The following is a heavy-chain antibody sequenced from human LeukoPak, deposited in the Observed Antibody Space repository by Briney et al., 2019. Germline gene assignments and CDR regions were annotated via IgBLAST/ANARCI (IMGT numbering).Heavy chain of an antibody. Sequence: GGSLRLSCAASGFTVSSNYMSWVRQAPGKGLEGVSVIYSGGSTYYADSVKGRFTISRDKSKNTLYLQMNSLRAEDTAVYYCARDIDYDSSGYYWDYWGQGTLVTVSS. CDR3: ARDIDYDSSGYYWDY. D-gene: IGHD3-22*01. V-gene: IGHV3-66*01. CDR1: GFTVSSNY. CDR2: IYSGGST. J-gene: IGHJ4*02.